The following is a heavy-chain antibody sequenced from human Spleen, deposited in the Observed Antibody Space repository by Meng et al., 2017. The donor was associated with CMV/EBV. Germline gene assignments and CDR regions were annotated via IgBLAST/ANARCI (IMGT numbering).Heavy chain of an antibody. V-gene: IGHV1-18*01. CDR3: ARATENFVVEPPAILFDY. J-gene: IGHJ4*02. D-gene: IGHD2-2*02. CDR2: ISAYNGNT. CDR1: GYTFSGYD. Sequence: ASVKVSCKASGYTFSGYDISWVRQAPGQGLEWMGWISAYNGNTNYAQKLQGRVTMTTDTSTSTAYMELRSLRSDDTAVYYCARATENFVVEPPAILFDYWGQGTLVTVSS.